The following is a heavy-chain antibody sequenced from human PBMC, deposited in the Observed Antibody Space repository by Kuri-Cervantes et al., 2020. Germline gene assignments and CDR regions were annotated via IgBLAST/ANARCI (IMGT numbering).Heavy chain of an antibody. CDR1: GFTFDDYA. D-gene: IGHD2-15*01. CDR2: INSDGSST. V-gene: IGHV3-74*01. Sequence: GGSLRLSCAASGFTFDDYAMHWVRQAPGKGLVWVSRINSDGSSTSYADSVKGRFTISRDNAKNTLYLQMNSLRAEDTAVYYCARASGYCSGGSCYYYYYGMDVWGQGTTVTVSS. J-gene: IGHJ6*02. CDR3: ARASGYCSGGSCYYYYYGMDV.